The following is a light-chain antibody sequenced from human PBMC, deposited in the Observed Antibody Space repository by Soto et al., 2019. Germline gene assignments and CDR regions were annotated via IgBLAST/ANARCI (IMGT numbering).Light chain of an antibody. CDR2: GAS. V-gene: IGKV3-20*01. CDR1: QSVSNSY. J-gene: IGKJ5*01. Sequence: EVVLTQSPDTLSLSPGEGAPLSCRASQSVSNSYLAWYQQKPGQAPRLLIYGASSRATGIPDSFSGSGSGTDFTLTISRLEPEDFAVYYCQQYSSSPPTFGQGTRLEIK. CDR3: QQYSSSPPT.